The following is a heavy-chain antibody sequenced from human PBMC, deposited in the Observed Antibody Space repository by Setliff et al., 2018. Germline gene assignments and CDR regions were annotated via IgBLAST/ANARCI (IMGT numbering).Heavy chain of an antibody. CDR1: GGTFSGYY. D-gene: IGHD2-21*01. V-gene: IGHV4-34*01. CDR3: ARVRRVVIAYYYYMDV. CDR2: INHSGST. J-gene: IGHJ6*03. Sequence: SETLSLTCAVYGGTFSGYYWSWIRQPPGKGLEWIGEINHSGSTNYNPSLKSRVTISVDTSKNQFSLKLSSVTAADTAVYYCARVRRVVIAYYYYMDVWGKGTTVTVSS.